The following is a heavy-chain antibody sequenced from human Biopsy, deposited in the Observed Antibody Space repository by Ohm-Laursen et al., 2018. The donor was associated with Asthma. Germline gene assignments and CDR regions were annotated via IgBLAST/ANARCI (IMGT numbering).Heavy chain of an antibody. Sequence: SLRLSCSASGFTFSNYGMHWVRQVAGKGLDWVAVVTYDGISQYYAESVKGRFTISRDNSRNTLNLQMNSVRPDDTAVYFCARERAGVLGSYNGMDVWGPETTVSVS. CDR2: VTYDGISQ. J-gene: IGHJ6*02. CDR1: GFTFSNYG. CDR3: ARERAGVLGSYNGMDV. D-gene: IGHD2-8*01. V-gene: IGHV3-30*03.